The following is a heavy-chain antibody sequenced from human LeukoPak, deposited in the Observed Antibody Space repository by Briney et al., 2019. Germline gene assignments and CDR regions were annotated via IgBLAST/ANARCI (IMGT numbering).Heavy chain of an antibody. CDR3: ARRAGDSSHPYDY. CDR1: GLTFSSNC. J-gene: IGHJ4*02. V-gene: IGHV3-53*01. CDR2: IYSGGST. D-gene: IGHD2-21*01. Sequence: GGSLRLSCAASGLTFSSNCMSWVRQAPGKGLEWVSFIYSGGSTYYTDSVKGRFTISRDNSKNTLYLQMNSLRAEDTAVYYCARRAGDSSHPYDYWGQGILVTVSS.